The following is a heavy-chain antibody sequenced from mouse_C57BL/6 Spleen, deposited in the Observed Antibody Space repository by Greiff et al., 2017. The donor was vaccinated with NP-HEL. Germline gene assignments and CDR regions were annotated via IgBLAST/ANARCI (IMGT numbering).Heavy chain of an antibody. CDR1: GFTFSSYA. V-gene: IGHV5-4*01. CDR2: ISDGGSYT. D-gene: IGHD2-5*01. CDR3: ARDRYSNYLAWFAY. J-gene: IGHJ3*01. Sequence: EVKVVESGGGLVKPGGSLKLSCAASGFTFSSYAMSWVRQTPEKRLEWVATISDGGSYTYYPDNVKGRFTISRDNAKNNLYLQMSHLKSEDTAMYYCARDRYSNYLAWFAYWGQGTLVTVSA.